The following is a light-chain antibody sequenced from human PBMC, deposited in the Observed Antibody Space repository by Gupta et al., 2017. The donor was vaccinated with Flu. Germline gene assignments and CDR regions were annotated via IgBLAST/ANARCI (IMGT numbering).Light chain of an antibody. CDR2: DSN. J-gene: IGLJ2*01. Sequence: QPVLTQPPSVSAAPGQKATISCSGSRSNIGTNHVSWYQQFPGTVPEVLIYDSNKRASGIPDRFSAFKSGTSAILGITGVQTGDEGEYYCATWDSSLSAVVFGGGTKLTVL. CDR1: RSNIGTNH. V-gene: IGLV1-51*01. CDR3: ATWDSSLSAVV.